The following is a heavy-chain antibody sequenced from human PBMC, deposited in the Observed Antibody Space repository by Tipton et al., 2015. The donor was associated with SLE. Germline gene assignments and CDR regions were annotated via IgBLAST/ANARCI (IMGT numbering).Heavy chain of an antibody. V-gene: IGHV4-31*03. D-gene: IGHD3-22*01. Sequence: TLSLTCTASGASVSSGGYYWSWIRQHPGKGLEWIGYIFHTGSTYYNPSLKSRTTISVDTSKNQFSLKLSSVTAADTAVYFCARASGGLLPFDYWGRGTLVTVSS. CDR2: IFHTGST. CDR3: ARASGGLLPFDY. J-gene: IGHJ2*01. CDR1: GASVSSGGYY.